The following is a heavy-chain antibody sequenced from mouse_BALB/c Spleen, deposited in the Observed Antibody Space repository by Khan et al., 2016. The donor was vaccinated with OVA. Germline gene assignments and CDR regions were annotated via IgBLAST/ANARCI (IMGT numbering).Heavy chain of an antibody. Sequence: QIQLVQSGPELKKPGETVKISCKASGYTFTNYGMNWVKQAPGKGLKWMGWINTYTGEPTYADDFKGRFAFSLETSASTASLQINNLKNEDTATYFCARVGYNGTMDYWGQGTSVTVSS. CDR1: GYTFTNYG. J-gene: IGHJ4*01. D-gene: IGHD4-1*01. CDR3: ARVGYNGTMDY. CDR2: INTYTGEP. V-gene: IGHV9-3-1*01.